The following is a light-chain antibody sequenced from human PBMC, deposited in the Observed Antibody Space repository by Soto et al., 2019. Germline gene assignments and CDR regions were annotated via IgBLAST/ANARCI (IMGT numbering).Light chain of an antibody. Sequence: EIVMTQSPGTLSVSPGEGATLSCRASQNIGTKLAWYQQKPGQAPRLLIYGASTRTTGIPARFSGSGSGTEFTLTLSSLQSEDVAVDSCQQSNNWPPTYTFGQGTKLEIK. CDR3: QQSNNWPPTYT. J-gene: IGKJ2*01. V-gene: IGKV3-15*01. CDR2: GAS. CDR1: QNIGTK.